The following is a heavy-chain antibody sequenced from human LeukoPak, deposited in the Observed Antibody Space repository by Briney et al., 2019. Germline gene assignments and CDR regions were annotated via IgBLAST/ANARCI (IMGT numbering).Heavy chain of an antibody. Sequence: GGSLRLSCAASGFTFGSYSMNWVRQAPGKGLERVSYISSGSGTIYYADSVKGRFTISRDNAKNSLYLQMNSLRDEDTAVYYCARVNGYYYGSGSYGIDYWGQGTLVTVSS. D-gene: IGHD3-10*01. J-gene: IGHJ4*02. V-gene: IGHV3-48*02. CDR1: GFTFGSYS. CDR3: ARVNGYYYGSGSYGIDY. CDR2: ISSGSGTI.